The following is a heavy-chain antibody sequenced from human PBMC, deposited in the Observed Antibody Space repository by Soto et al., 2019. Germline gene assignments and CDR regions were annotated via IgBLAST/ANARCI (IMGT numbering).Heavy chain of an antibody. Sequence: SVTRSLTCRVAGECSSSGGHYWSWIRQHPGKGLEWIGYIYYSGSTYYNPSLKSRVTISVDTSKNQFSLKLSSVTAADTAVYYCARVRTEYYYYGMDVWGQGTTVPVSS. V-gene: IGHV4-31*03. CDR3: ARVRTEYYYYGMDV. CDR2: IYYSGST. J-gene: IGHJ6*02. CDR1: GECSSSGGHY.